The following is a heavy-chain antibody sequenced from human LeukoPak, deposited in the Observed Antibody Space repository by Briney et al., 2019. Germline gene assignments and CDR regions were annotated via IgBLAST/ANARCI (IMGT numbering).Heavy chain of an antibody. CDR1: GGSISSSSYY. D-gene: IGHD2-8*02. Sequence: SETLSLTCTVSGGSISSSSYYWGWLRQPPGKGREWIGSIYYSGSTYYNPSLKSRVTISVDTSKNQFSLKLSSVTAADTAVYYCASYWWGRNFDYWGQGTLVTVSS. J-gene: IGHJ4*02. CDR3: ASYWWGRNFDY. V-gene: IGHV4-39*01. CDR2: IYYSGST.